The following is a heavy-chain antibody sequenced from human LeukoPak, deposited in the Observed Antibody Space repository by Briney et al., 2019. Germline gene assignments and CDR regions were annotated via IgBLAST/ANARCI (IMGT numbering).Heavy chain of an antibody. CDR1: GDSISSGDYY. D-gene: IGHD4-23*01. Sequence: SETLSLTCTVSGDSISSGDYYWSWIRQPAGKGLEWIGRISSSGSTNYNPSLKSRVTISVDTSKNQFSLKLSSVTAADTAVYYCARQDLRWNAFDIWGQGTMVTVSS. CDR3: ARQDLRWNAFDI. J-gene: IGHJ3*02. CDR2: ISSSGST. V-gene: IGHV4-61*02.